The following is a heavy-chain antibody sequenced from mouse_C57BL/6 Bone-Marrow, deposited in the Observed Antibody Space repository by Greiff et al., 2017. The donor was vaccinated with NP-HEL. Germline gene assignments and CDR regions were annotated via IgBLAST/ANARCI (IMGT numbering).Heavy chain of an antibody. CDR3: AREKYYGSSCDYAMDY. Sequence: QVQLQQPGAELVKPGASVKMSCKASGYTFTSYWITWVKQRPGQGLEWIGDIYPGSGSTNYNEKFKGKAPLTVDTSSSTAYMQLSSLTSEDSAVYDWAREKYYGSSCDYAMDYWGQGTSVTVSS. CDR2: IYPGSGST. D-gene: IGHD1-1*01. CDR1: GYTFTSYW. V-gene: IGHV1-55*01. J-gene: IGHJ4*01.